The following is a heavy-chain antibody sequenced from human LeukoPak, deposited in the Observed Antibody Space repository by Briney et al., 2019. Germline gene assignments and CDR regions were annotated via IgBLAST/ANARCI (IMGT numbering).Heavy chain of an antibody. J-gene: IGHJ6*02. CDR2: INSDGSST. V-gene: IGHV3-74*01. CDR3: ARSHYYDSSGSFSYYYALDV. Sequence: GGSLRLSCAASGFTFSSYWMHWVRQDPGKGLVGVSRINSDGSSTRYADSVKGRFTISRDNAKNTLYLQMTSLRAEDTAVYSCARSHYYDSSGSFSYYYALDVWGQGTTVTVSS. D-gene: IGHD3-22*01. CDR1: GFTFSSYW.